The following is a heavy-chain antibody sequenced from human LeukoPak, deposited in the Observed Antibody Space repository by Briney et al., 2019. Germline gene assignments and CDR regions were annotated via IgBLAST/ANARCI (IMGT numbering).Heavy chain of an antibody. V-gene: IGHV3-53*01. Sequence: GGSLRLSCAASGFTVSSNYMSWVRQAPGKGLEWVSATYSGGSTYYADSVNCPFTISSDNSKTTLYLQMNSLKAEDTAIYYCARAQDYCSGSTCYGYFQYWGQGTLVTVSS. CDR1: GFTVSSNY. CDR2: TYSGGST. J-gene: IGHJ1*01. CDR3: ARAQDYCSGSTCYGYFQY. D-gene: IGHD2-15*01.